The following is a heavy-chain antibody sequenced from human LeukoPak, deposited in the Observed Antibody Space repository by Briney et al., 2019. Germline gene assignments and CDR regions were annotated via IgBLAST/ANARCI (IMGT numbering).Heavy chain of an antibody. CDR1: GFTFSSYR. Sequence: GGSLTLSCAASGFTFSSYRMNWVRQAPWEALQWVSGISDSGGNTYYTDSVRGSFTISRDNSKNTLYLQMNSLRAEDAAVYYCARHRRTWLIDYWGQGALVTVSS. CDR2: ISDSGGNT. J-gene: IGHJ4*02. D-gene: IGHD5-12*01. V-gene: IGHV3-23*01. CDR3: ARHRRTWLIDY.